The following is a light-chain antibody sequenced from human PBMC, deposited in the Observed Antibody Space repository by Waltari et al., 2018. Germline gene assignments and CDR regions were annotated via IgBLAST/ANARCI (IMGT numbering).Light chain of an antibody. CDR1: QTISNW. CDR2: EAS. Sequence: DIQMTQSPSTLSASVGDRVTITCRASQTISNWLAWYQQKPGKAPKLLIHEASSLEDGVPSRFSGSRSGTEFTLTISSLQPDDSATYYCQQYNMYSYTFGQGTRLGIK. J-gene: IGKJ2*01. V-gene: IGKV1-5*03. CDR3: QQYNMYSYT.